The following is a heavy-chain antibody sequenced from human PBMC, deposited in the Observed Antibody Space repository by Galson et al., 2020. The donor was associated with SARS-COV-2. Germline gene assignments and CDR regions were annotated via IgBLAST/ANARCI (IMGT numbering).Heavy chain of an antibody. J-gene: IGHJ4*02. CDR2: ISGDGGTT. D-gene: IGHD6-19*01. CDR1: RFTFTYT. V-gene: IGHV3-64*01. Sequence: GGSLRLSCAGSRFTFTYTMHWVRQAPGKGLEYVSAISGDGGTTSYANSVKGRFTISRDNSKNTLYLQMGSLRAEDMAVYYCARERAGTYLDYWGQGTLVTVSS. CDR3: ARERAGTYLDY.